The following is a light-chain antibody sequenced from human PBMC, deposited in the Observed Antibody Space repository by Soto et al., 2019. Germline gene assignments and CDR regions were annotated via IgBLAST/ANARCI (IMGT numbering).Light chain of an antibody. CDR3: QQSHSAPFT. V-gene: IGKV1-39*01. CDR2: AAS. J-gene: IGKJ3*01. Sequence: DIQMTQSPFSLSASLGDRVTITCRASQSISDYLNWYQQKPGKGPKLLIFAASSLQVGVPSRFRGSGSGTDFTLTSSSLQPEDFATYFCQQSHSAPFTFGPGTTVDIK. CDR1: QSISDY.